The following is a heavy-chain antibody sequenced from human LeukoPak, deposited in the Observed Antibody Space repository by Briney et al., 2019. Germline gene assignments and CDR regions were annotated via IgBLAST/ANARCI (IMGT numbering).Heavy chain of an antibody. CDR1: GGSISSVDYY. CDR3: ARLGIDYDILAGYIPDAFDI. Sequence: SETLSLTCTVSGGSISSVDYYWSWIRQPPGKGLEWIGYIYYSGSTYYDPSLKSRVMISVDASKNQFSLKLSSVTAADTAVYYCARLGIDYDILAGYIPDAFDIWGQGTMVTVSS. V-gene: IGHV4-30-4*01. D-gene: IGHD3-9*01. J-gene: IGHJ3*02. CDR2: IYYSGST.